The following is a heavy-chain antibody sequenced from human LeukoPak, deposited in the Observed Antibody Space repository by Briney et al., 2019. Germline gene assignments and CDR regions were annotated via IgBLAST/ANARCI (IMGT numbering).Heavy chain of an antibody. D-gene: IGHD6-13*01. J-gene: IGHJ4*02. V-gene: IGHV3-53*01. CDR1: GFTVSTNY. CDR2: IYSGGST. CDR3: ARGGHRQQQLDY. Sequence: GGPLRLSCAASGFTVSTNYMSWVRQAPGKGLEWVSVIYSGGSTSYAASVKGRFTISRDNSKNTLYLQMNSLRAEDTAVYYCARGGHRQQQLDYWGQGTLVTVSS.